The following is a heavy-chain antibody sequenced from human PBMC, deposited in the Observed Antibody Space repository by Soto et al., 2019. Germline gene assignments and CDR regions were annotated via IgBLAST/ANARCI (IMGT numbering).Heavy chain of an antibody. J-gene: IGHJ4*02. V-gene: IGHV3-30-3*01. CDR1: GFTFSSYA. CDR2: ISYDGSNK. D-gene: IGHD4-17*01. Sequence: QVQLVESGGGVVQPGRSLRLSCAASGFTFSSYAMHWVRQAPGKGLEWVAVISYDGSNKYYADSVKGRFTISRDNSKNTLYLQMNSLRAEDTAVYYCARVTYDYGDYDLDYWGQGTLVTVSS. CDR3: ARVTYDYGDYDLDY.